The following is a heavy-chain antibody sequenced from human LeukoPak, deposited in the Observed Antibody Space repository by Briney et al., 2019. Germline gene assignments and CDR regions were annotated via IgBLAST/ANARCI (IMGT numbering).Heavy chain of an antibody. D-gene: IGHD2-21*02. Sequence: EASVKVSCKVSGYTLNELSMHWVRQAPGKGLEWMGSFDPEDGETIYAQKFQGRFTMDEDSSTDTAYMELSSLKSEDTAVYYCARDGLDCGGDCYPEDDYWGQGTLVTVSS. CDR1: GYTLNELS. CDR3: ARDGLDCGGDCYPEDDY. CDR2: FDPEDGET. V-gene: IGHV1-24*01. J-gene: IGHJ4*02.